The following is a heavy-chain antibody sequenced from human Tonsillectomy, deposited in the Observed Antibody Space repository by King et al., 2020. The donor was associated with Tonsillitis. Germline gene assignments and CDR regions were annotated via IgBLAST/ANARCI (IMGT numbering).Heavy chain of an antibody. J-gene: IGHJ6*03. CDR2: ISSSGSTI. Sequence: VQLVESGGGLVKPGGSLRLSCAASGFTFSDYYMSWIRQAPGKGLEWVSYISSSGSTIYYAYSVKGRFTISRDNAKNSLYLQMNSLRAEDTALYYCARTDYFYYYYMDVWGKGTTVTVSS. CDR3: ARTDYFYYYYMDV. V-gene: IGHV3-11*01. CDR1: GFTFSDYY.